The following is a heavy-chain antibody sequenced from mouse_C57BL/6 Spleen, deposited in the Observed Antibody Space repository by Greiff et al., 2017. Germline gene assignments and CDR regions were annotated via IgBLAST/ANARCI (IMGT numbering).Heavy chain of an antibody. J-gene: IGHJ4*01. V-gene: IGHV1-85*01. Sequence: VQLLESGPELVQPGASVKLSCKASGYTFTSYDINWVKQRPGQGLEWIGWIYPRAGSIKYNEKITGKVPLTVDTSSSKAYMELHSLTSEDSAVYVCARRDYYGSSSYAMDYWGQGTSVTVSS. CDR2: IYPRAGSI. CDR3: ARRDYYGSSSYAMDY. D-gene: IGHD1-1*01. CDR1: GYTFTSYD.